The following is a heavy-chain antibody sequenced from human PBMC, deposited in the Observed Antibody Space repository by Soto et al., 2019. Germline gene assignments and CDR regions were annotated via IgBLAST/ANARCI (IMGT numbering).Heavy chain of an antibody. V-gene: IGHV3-74*01. Sequence: PGGSLRLSCAASGFTFSSYWTHWVRQAPGKGLVWVSHINNDGGATTYADSVKGRFTISRDNAKNTLFLQMSSLRAEDTAVYYCARDAWGVHHWGQGTLVTVSS. CDR3: ARDAWGVHH. CDR1: GFTFSSYW. J-gene: IGHJ5*02. CDR2: INNDGGAT. D-gene: IGHD2-8*01.